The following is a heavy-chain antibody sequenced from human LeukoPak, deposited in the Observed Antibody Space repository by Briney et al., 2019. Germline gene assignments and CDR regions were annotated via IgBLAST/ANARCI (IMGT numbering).Heavy chain of an antibody. D-gene: IGHD6-19*01. Sequence: GGSLRLSCEVSGFTFSDHYMSWIRQAPGKRLEWVSYISSGGTTMYYADSVKGRFTISRDNAKNSLYLQMNSLRAEDTAVYYCARDFGGVAGTWYDAFDIWGQGTMVTVSS. CDR2: ISSGGTTM. CDR1: GFTFSDHY. V-gene: IGHV3-11*04. J-gene: IGHJ3*02. CDR3: ARDFGGVAGTWYDAFDI.